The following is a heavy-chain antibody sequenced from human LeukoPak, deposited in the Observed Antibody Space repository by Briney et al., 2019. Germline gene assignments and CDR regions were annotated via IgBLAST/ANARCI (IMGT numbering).Heavy chain of an antibody. V-gene: IGHV5-51*01. CDR1: GYSFTNSW. CDR2: IYPGDSDT. J-gene: IGHJ4*02. Sequence: GESLKISCKGSGYSFTNSWIGWVRQMPGKGLEWMGIIYPGDSDTRYSPSFQGQVTISADKSISTAYLQWSSLKASVTAMYYCARFSGYYSSAFDYWGQGTLVTVSS. D-gene: IGHD3-3*01. CDR3: ARFSGYYSSAFDY.